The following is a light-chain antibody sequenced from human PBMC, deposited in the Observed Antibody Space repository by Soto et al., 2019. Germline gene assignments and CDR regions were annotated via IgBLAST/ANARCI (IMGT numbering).Light chain of an antibody. J-gene: IGKJ2*01. CDR3: QQDKNWPKT. CDR1: QSVSSN. CDR2: GAS. Sequence: EIVMTQSPATLSVSQGERATLSCRASQSVSSNLAWYQQKPGQAPRLLIYGASTRATGIPAMFSGSGSGTEFTLTISSLQSEDFTVYYCQQDKNWPKTFGQGTKVDSK. V-gene: IGKV3-15*01.